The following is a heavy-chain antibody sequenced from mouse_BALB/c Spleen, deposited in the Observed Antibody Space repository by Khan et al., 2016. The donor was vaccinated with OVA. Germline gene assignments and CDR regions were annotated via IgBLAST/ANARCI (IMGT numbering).Heavy chain of an antibody. CDR1: GFTFSSYS. Sequence: VQLKESGGDLVKPGGSLKFSCAASGFTFSSYSMSWVRQTPDKRLEWVATISSGGDYTDYSDNVKGRFTISRDNAKNTLYLQMSSLKSEDTAMYYCASHLTGSFAYWGQGTLVTVSA. J-gene: IGHJ3*01. V-gene: IGHV5-6*01. D-gene: IGHD4-1*01. CDR3: ASHLTGSFAY. CDR2: ISSGGDYT.